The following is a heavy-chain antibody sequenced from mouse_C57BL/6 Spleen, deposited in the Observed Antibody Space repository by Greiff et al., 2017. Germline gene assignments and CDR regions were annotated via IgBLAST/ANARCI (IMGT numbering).Heavy chain of an antibody. CDR2: IDPENGDT. V-gene: IGHV14-4*01. CDR3: LRGYYDYAMDY. J-gene: IGHJ4*01. CDR1: GFNIKDDY. D-gene: IGHD2-3*01. Sequence: VQLKESGAELVRPGASVKLSCTASGFNIKDDYMHWVKQRPEQGLEWIGWIDPENGDTEYASKFQGKATITADTSSNTAYLQLSSLTSEDTAVYYCLRGYYDYAMDYWGQGTSVTVSS.